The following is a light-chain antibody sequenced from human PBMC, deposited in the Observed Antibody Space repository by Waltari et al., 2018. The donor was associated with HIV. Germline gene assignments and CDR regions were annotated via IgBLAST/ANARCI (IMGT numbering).Light chain of an antibody. CDR2: TTN. CDR3: VLYMGSGGWV. Sequence: QTVVTQEPSFSVSPGGTVTLTCGLSSGSVSASNYPSWYQQTPGQAPRTIIYTTNTRSSWVPDRFSGSILGNKAALTITGAQADDESDYYCVLYMGSGGWVFGGGTRLTVL. V-gene: IGLV8-61*01. CDR1: SGSVSASNY. J-gene: IGLJ3*02.